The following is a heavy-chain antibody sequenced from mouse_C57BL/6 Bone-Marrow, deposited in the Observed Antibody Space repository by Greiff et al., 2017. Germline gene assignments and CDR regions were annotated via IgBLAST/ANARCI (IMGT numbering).Heavy chain of an antibody. D-gene: IGHD1-1*01. J-gene: IGHJ2*01. CDR2: IDPSDSYT. Sequence: QVQLQQPGAELVRPGTSVKLSCKASGYTFTSYWMHWVKQRPGQGLEWIGVIDPSDSYTNYNQKFKGKATLTVDTSSSTAYMQLSSLTSEDSAVYCCAILLLRLDYWGQGTTLTVSS. CDR1: GYTFTSYW. CDR3: AILLLRLDY. V-gene: IGHV1-59*01.